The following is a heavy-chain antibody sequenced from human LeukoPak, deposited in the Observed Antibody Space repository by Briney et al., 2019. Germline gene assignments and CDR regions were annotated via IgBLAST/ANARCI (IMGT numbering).Heavy chain of an antibody. CDR3: AKAPVTTCSGAYCYPFDY. D-gene: IGHD2-15*01. J-gene: IGHJ4*02. CDR1: GLTFSSYA. CDR2: ISYDGSNK. Sequence: GSLRLSCAASGLTFSSYAMHWVRQAPGKGLEWVAVISYDGSNKYYADSVKGRFTISRDSYKNTLYLQMNSLRAEDAAVYYCAKAPVTTCSGAYCYPFDYWGQGTLVTVSS. V-gene: IGHV3-30*04.